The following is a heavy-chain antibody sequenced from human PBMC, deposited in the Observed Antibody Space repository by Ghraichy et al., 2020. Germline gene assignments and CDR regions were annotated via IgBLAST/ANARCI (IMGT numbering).Heavy chain of an antibody. CDR2: IYYSGST. V-gene: IGHV4-39*01. Sequence: SETLSLTCTVSGGSISSSSYYWGWIRQPPGKGLEWIGSIYYSGSTYYNPSLKSRVTISVDTSKNQFSLKLSSVTAADTAVYYCARQSERYYDSSERSFDYWGQGTLVTVSS. CDR1: GGSISSSSYY. D-gene: IGHD3-22*01. CDR3: ARQSERYYDSSERSFDY. J-gene: IGHJ4*02.